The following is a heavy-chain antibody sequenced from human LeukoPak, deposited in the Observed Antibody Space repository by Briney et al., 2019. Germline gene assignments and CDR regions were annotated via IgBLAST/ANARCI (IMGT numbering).Heavy chain of an antibody. V-gene: IGHV3-53*01. J-gene: IGHJ6*03. CDR2: IYSGGST. Sequence: GGSLRLSCAASGFTVSSNYMSWVRQAPGKGLEWVSVIYSGGSTYYADSVKGRFTISRDNAKNSLYLQMNSLRAEDTAVYYCARSRSDTGYYYYYMDVWGKGTTVTVSS. CDR1: GFTVSSNY. CDR3: ARSRSDTGYYYYYMDV. D-gene: IGHD6-19*01.